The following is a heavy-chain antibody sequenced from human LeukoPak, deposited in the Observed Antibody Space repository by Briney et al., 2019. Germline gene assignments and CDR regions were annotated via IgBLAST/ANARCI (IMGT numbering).Heavy chain of an antibody. J-gene: IGHJ4*02. CDR1: GGSVSSSNFH. Sequence: SETLSLTCTVSGGSVSSSNFHWAWIRQPPGKGLEWIGSVYDSGSTYYNSSLKRRVTISADTSKNQFSLILSSVTAADTAVYYCAREFSSAWSYYFDYWGQGTLVTVSS. D-gene: IGHD6-19*01. CDR2: VYDSGST. CDR3: AREFSSAWSYYFDY. V-gene: IGHV4-39*02.